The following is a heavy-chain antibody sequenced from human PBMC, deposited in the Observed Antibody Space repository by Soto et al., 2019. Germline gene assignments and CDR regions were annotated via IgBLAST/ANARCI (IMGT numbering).Heavy chain of an antibody. J-gene: IGHJ3*02. CDR2: ISAYNGNT. CDR1: GYTFTSYG. D-gene: IGHD5-12*01. V-gene: IGHV1-18*01. Sequence: GASVKVSCKASGYTFTSYGISWVRQAPGQGLEWMGWISAYNGNTNYAQKLQGRVTMTTDTSTSTAYMELRSLRSDDTAVYYCAGQMDRYSGYDSAFDIWGQGTMVTVS. CDR3: AGQMDRYSGYDSAFDI.